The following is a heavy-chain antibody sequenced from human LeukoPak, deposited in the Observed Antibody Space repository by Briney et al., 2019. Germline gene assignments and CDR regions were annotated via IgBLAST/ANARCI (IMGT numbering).Heavy chain of an antibody. CDR2: IIPIFGTA. J-gene: IGHJ6*03. V-gene: IGHV1-69*13. D-gene: IGHD2-15*01. CDR3: AREPIYCSGGSCSRGYYYTHV. Sequence: GASVKVSCKAYGGTFSSYAISWVRQAPGQGLEWMGGIIPIFGTANYAQKFQGRVTITADESTSTAYMELSSLRSEDTAVYYCAREPIYCSGGSCSRGYYYTHVWGKGTTVTVSS. CDR1: GGTFSSYA.